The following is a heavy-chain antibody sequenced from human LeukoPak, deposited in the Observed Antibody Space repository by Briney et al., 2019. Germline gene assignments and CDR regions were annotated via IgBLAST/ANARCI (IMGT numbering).Heavy chain of an antibody. V-gene: IGHV4-4*02. CDR3: TREDRPFCPFAY. Sequence: SETLSLTCGVSGGSINITNYWSWVRQAPGKGLEWIGEISHDGTTNYNPSLRSRVAMSLDRTNNQFSLSLTSVTAADTAVYYCTREDRPFCPFAYWGQGVLVTVSS. CDR2: ISHDGTT. D-gene: IGHD3-22*01. CDR1: GGSINITNY. J-gene: IGHJ4*02.